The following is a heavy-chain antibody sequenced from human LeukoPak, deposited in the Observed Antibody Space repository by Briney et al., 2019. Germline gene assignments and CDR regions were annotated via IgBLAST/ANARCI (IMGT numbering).Heavy chain of an antibody. D-gene: IGHD6-19*01. V-gene: IGHV3-11*01. CDR2: ISSSGSTI. Sequence: GGSLRLSCAASGFTFSDYYMSWIRQAPGKGLEWVSYISSSGSTIYYADSVKGRFTISRDNAKNSLYLQMNSLRAEDTAVYYCARDVSIAVAGTPDAFDIWGQGTMVTVSS. J-gene: IGHJ3*02. CDR1: GFTFSDYY. CDR3: ARDVSIAVAGTPDAFDI.